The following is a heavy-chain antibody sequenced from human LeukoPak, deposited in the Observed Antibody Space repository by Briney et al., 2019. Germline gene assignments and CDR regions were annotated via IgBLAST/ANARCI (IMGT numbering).Heavy chain of an antibody. CDR3: ARAVAGSFIHYYYYMDA. D-gene: IGHD6-19*01. Sequence: PSETLSLTCAVYGGSFSGYYWSWIRQPPGKGLEWIGEINHSGSTNYNPSLKSRVTISVDTSKNQFSLKLSSVTAADTAVYYCARAVAGSFIHYYYYMDAWGKGTTVTVSS. V-gene: IGHV4-34*01. CDR1: GGSFSGYY. CDR2: INHSGST. J-gene: IGHJ6*03.